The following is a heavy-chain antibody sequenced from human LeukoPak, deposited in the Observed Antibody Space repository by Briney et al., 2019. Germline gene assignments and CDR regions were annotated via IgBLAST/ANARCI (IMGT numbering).Heavy chain of an antibody. D-gene: IGHD6-6*01. Sequence: GGSLRLSCAASGFTFSSYAMSWVRQAPGKGLEWVAAISGSGGSTYYADSVKGRFSNSRDNSKNPLYLQMNSLRAEETDGYYCAKDLSGYSSSSACSYWGQGTLVTVSS. J-gene: IGHJ4*02. V-gene: IGHV3-23*01. CDR2: ISGSGGST. CDR1: GFTFSSYA. CDR3: AKDLSGYSSSSACSY.